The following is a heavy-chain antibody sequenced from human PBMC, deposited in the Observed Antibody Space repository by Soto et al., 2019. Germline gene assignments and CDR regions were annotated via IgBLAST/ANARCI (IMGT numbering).Heavy chain of an antibody. D-gene: IGHD3-10*01. V-gene: IGHV4-4*02. CDR1: GGSIDSSNW. CDR3: ARDPSRGLPDY. Sequence: QVQLQESGPGLVKPSGNLSLTCAVSGGSIDSSNWWTWVRQPPGKGLEWIGEIYHTGNTNYKPSLKSRVTISVDKSKNQYSLKLNSVTAADTAVYYCARDPSRGLPDYWGQGTLVTVSS. CDR2: IYHTGNT. J-gene: IGHJ4*02.